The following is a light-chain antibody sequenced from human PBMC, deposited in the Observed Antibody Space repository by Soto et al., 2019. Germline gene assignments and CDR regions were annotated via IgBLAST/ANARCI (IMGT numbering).Light chain of an antibody. V-gene: IGLV2-14*01. CDR1: SSAVGGYDY. Sequence: QSALTQPASVSGSPGQSITISCTGTSSAVGGYDYVSWYQQHPAKTPKLIIFEVSNRPSGIPDRYSASKSGNTASLTISGLQAEDEAHYYYSSYTSGNTQLVFGGGTKLTVL. CDR2: EVS. CDR3: SSYTSGNTQLV. J-gene: IGLJ2*01.